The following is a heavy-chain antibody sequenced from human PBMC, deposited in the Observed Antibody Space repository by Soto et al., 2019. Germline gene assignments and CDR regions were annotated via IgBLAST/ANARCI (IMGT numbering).Heavy chain of an antibody. V-gene: IGHV1-18*01. CDR3: ARDEGLGVYVWGSYRPSDY. D-gene: IGHD3-16*02. Sequence: QVQLVQSGAEVKKPGASVKVSCKASGYTFTSYGISWVRQAPGQGLEWMGWISAYNGNTNYAQELQGSVTKTTDTSTSQASMELRSRSSGDTAVYYCARDEGLGVYVWGSYRPSDYWGQGTLVTVSS. CDR1: GYTFTSYG. J-gene: IGHJ4*02. CDR2: ISAYNGNT.